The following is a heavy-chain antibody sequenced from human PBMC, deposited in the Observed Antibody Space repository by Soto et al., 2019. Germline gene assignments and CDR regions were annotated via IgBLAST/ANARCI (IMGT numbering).Heavy chain of an antibody. Sequence: SETLSLTCTVSGASITSYQWSWIRQSPGKGLEWIGNIYYSGSTNYNPSLKSRVTISVDTSKNQFSLKLSSVTAADTAVYYCARDSSGYYWFDPWGQGTQVTVSS. D-gene: IGHD3-22*01. CDR2: IYYSGST. J-gene: IGHJ5*02. V-gene: IGHV4-59*01. CDR1: GASITSYQ. CDR3: ARDSSGYYWFDP.